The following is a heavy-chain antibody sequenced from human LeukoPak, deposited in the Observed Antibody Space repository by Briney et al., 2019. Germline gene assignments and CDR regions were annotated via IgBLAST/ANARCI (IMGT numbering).Heavy chain of an antibody. D-gene: IGHD3-10*01. J-gene: IGHJ6*02. CDR3: TTDRYGSGSYGDYYYYGMDV. V-gene: IGHV3-15*01. CDR2: FKSKTVGGTT. CDR1: DLTFGNPG. Sequence: GGSLRLSCAASDLTFGNPGIGWFGRAPGKGLEWVGLFKSKTVGGTTDYAAPVKGRFTISRDDSKNTLYLQMNSLKTEDTAVYYCTTDRYGSGSYGDYYYYGMDVWGQGTTVTVSS.